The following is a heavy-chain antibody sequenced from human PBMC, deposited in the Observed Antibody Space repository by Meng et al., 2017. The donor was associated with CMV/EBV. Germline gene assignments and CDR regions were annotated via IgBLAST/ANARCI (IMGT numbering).Heavy chain of an antibody. CDR3: ARDSVVVPAAPDYYGMDV. CDR2: IYSGGST. CDR1: GFTVSSNY. V-gene: IGHV3-53*01. J-gene: IGHJ6*02. Sequence: GGSLRLSCAASGFTVSSNYMSWVRQAPGKGLEWVSVIYSGGSTYYADSVKGRLTISRDNSKNTLYLQMNSLRAEDTAVYYCARDSVVVPAAPDYYGMDVWGQGTTVTVSS. D-gene: IGHD2-2*01.